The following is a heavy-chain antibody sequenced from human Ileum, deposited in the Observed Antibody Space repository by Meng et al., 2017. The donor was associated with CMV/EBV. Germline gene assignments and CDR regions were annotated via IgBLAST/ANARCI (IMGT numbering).Heavy chain of an antibody. Sequence: SETLSLTCTVSGGTISSGDYYWSWIRQPPGKGLEWTGYIYYSESTYYSPSLNSRLTISLDTSKNQFSLKLSSMTAADTAVYYCARVTTVGTTIDYWGQGTLVTVSS. CDR3: ARVTTVGTTIDY. CDR2: IYYSEST. J-gene: IGHJ4*02. CDR1: GGTISSGDYY. V-gene: IGHV4-30-4*08. D-gene: IGHD1-26*01.